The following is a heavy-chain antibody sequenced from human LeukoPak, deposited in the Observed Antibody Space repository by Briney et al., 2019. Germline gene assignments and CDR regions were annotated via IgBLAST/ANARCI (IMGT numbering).Heavy chain of an antibody. CDR3: ARDQGYSGSSLGAFDI. Sequence: ASVKVSCKASGYTFTSYGISWVRQAPGQGLEWMGWISAYNGNTNYTQKLQGRVTMTTDTSTSTAYMELRSLRSDDTAVYYCARDQGYSGSSLGAFDIWGQGTMVTVSS. CDR2: ISAYNGNT. J-gene: IGHJ3*02. V-gene: IGHV1-18*01. CDR1: GYTFTSYG. D-gene: IGHD1-26*01.